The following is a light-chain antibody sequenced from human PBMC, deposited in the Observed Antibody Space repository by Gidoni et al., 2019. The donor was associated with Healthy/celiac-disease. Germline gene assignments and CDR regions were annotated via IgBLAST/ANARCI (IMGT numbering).Light chain of an antibody. J-gene: IGKJ1*01. V-gene: IGKV3-15*01. CDR1: QSVSSN. Sequence: EIGMTQSPATLSVSPGERATLSCRASQSVSSNLAWYQQNPGQAPRLLIYGASTRATGIPARFSGSGSWTEFTLTISSLQSEDFAVYYCQQYNNWPPWTFGQGTKVEIK. CDR2: GAS. CDR3: QQYNNWPPWT.